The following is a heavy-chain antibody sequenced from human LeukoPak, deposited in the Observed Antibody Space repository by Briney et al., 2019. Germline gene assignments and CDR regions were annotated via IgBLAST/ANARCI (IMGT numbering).Heavy chain of an antibody. CDR1: GGSISSGSYY. Sequence: SQTLSLTCTVSGGSISSGSYYWSWIRQPAGKGLEWIGRIYTSGSTNYNPSLKSRVTISVDTSKNQFSLKLSSVTAADTAVYYCARGRWELLSYFDYWGQGTLVTVSS. J-gene: IGHJ4*02. CDR2: IYTSGST. CDR3: ARGRWELLSYFDY. D-gene: IGHD1-26*01. V-gene: IGHV4-61*02.